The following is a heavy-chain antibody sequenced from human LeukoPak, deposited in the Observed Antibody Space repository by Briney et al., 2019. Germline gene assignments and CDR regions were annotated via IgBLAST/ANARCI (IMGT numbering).Heavy chain of an antibody. J-gene: IGHJ5*02. Sequence: GASVKVSCKASGYTFTSYDINWVRQATGQGLEWMGWMNPNSGNTGYAQKSQGRVTITRNTSISTAYMELSSLRSEDTAVYYCARVTTVVERWFDPWGQGTLVTVSS. CDR1: GYTFTSYD. CDR3: ARVTTVVERWFDP. V-gene: IGHV1-8*03. D-gene: IGHD4-23*01. CDR2: MNPNSGNT.